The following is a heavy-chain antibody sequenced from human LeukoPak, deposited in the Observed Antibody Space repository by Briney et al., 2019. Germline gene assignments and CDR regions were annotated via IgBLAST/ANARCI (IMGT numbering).Heavy chain of an antibody. Sequence: PGGSLRLSCAASGFTFSSYWMHWVRQAPGKGLVWVSRINSDGRSTSYADSVKGRFTISRDNAENTPYLQMNSLRAEDTAVYYCASSSSWYYSDYWGQGTLVTVSS. D-gene: IGHD6-13*01. CDR3: ASSSSWYYSDY. V-gene: IGHV3-74*01. J-gene: IGHJ4*02. CDR2: INSDGRST. CDR1: GFTFSSYW.